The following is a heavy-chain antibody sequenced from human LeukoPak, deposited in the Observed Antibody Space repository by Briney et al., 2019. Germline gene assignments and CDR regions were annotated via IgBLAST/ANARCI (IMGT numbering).Heavy chain of an antibody. CDR2: INSDGSST. V-gene: IGHV3-74*01. CDR1: GFTFSSYW. CDR3: ARELDSYGYPFDY. Sequence: GGSLRLSCAASGFTFSSYWMHWVRHAPGKGLVWVSRINSDGSSTSYADSVKGRFTISRDNAKNTLYLQMNSLRAEDTAVYYCARELDSYGYPFDYWGQGTLVTVSS. D-gene: IGHD5-18*01. J-gene: IGHJ4*02.